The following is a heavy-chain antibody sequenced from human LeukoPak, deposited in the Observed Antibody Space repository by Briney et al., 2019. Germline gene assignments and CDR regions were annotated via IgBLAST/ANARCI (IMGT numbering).Heavy chain of an antibody. CDR3: ARKHETELAEFDY. J-gene: IGHJ4*02. CDR1: GYTFTGYY. D-gene: IGHD1-14*01. Sequence: ASVKVSCKASGYTFTGYYMHWVRQAPGQGLQWMGWINPNSGATNYAQKFQGRVTMTTDTTISTAYMELRSLRSDDTAVYYCARKHETELAEFDYWGQGSLVTVSS. V-gene: IGHV1-2*02. CDR2: INPNSGAT.